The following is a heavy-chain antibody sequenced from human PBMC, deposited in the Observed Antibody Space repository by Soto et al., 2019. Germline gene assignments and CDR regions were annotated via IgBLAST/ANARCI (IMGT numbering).Heavy chain of an antibody. CDR1: GYTFTSYA. D-gene: IGHD3-10*01. Sequence: QVQLVQSGAEVKKPGASVKVSCKASGYTFTSYAMHWVRQAPGQRLEWMGWINACNGNTKYSQKFQGRVTITRDTSASTAYMELSSLRSEDTAVYYCARGTLMVRGVIQGGNWFDPWGQGTLVTVSS. J-gene: IGHJ5*02. V-gene: IGHV1-3*01. CDR2: INACNGNT. CDR3: ARGTLMVRGVIQGGNWFDP.